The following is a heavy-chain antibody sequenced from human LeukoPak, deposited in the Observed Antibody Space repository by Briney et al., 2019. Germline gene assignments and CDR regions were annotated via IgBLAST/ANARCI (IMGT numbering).Heavy chain of an antibody. J-gene: IGHJ5*02. Sequence: SVKVSFKASGGTFSSYAISWVRQAPGQGLEWMGRIIPILGIANYAQKFQGRVTITADKSTSTAYMELSSLRSEDTAVYYCARAGRVVVAENWFDPWGQGTLVTVSS. D-gene: IGHD2-15*01. CDR1: GGTFSSYA. V-gene: IGHV1-69*04. CDR2: IIPILGIA. CDR3: ARAGRVVVAENWFDP.